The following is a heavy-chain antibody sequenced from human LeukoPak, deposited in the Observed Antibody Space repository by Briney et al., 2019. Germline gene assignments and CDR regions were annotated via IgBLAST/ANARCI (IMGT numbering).Heavy chain of an antibody. D-gene: IGHD3-9*01. CDR2: IIPIFGTA. J-gene: IGHJ6*02. CDR1: GGTFSSYA. CDR3: ARAFGYDILTGYYYY. V-gene: IGHV1-69*06. Sequence: ASVKVSCKASGGTFSSYAINWVRQAPGQGLEWMGGIIPIFGTANYAQKFQGRVTITADKSTSTAYMELSSLRSEDTAVYYCARAFGYDILTGYYYYWGQGTTVTVSS.